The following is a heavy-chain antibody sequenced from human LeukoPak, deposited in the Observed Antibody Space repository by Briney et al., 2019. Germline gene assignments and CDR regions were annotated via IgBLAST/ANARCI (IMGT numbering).Heavy chain of an antibody. CDR1: GYTFTSYA. D-gene: IGHD6-13*01. J-gene: IGHJ4*02. Sequence: GASVTVSCKASGYTFTSYAMHWVRQAPGQRLEWMGWINAGNGNTKYSQKFQGRVTITRDTSASTAYMELSSLRSEDTAVYYCARERRGRAAAGTGGFDYWGQGTLVTVSS. V-gene: IGHV1-3*01. CDR2: INAGNGNT. CDR3: ARERRGRAAAGTGGFDY.